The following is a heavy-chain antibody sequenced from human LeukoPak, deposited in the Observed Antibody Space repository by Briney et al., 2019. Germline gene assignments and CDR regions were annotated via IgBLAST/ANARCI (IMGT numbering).Heavy chain of an antibody. Sequence: SETLSLTCAVYGGSFRGYYWTWIRQPPGKGLEWIGEINHSGSTNYNPSLKSRVTISVDTSKNQFSLKLSSVTAADTAVYYCERGGPLHVDTAMVTRDPTFDYWGQGTLVTVSS. CDR1: GGSFRGYY. CDR2: INHSGST. D-gene: IGHD5-18*01. CDR3: ERGGPLHVDTAMVTRDPTFDY. V-gene: IGHV4-34*01. J-gene: IGHJ4*02.